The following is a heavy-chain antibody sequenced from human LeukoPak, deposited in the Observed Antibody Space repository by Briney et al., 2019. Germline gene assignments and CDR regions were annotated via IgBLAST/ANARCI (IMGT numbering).Heavy chain of an antibody. CDR3: ASRPNYDFWSGYLYYFDY. CDR2: IYYSGST. D-gene: IGHD3-3*01. Sequence: PSETLSLTCTVSGGSISSYYWSWVRQPPGKGLEWVGDIYYSGSTNYNPSLKSRVTISVDTSKNQFSLKLSSVTAADTAVYYCASRPNYDFWSGYLYYFDYWGQGTLVTVSS. V-gene: IGHV4-59*08. CDR1: GGSISSYY. J-gene: IGHJ4*02.